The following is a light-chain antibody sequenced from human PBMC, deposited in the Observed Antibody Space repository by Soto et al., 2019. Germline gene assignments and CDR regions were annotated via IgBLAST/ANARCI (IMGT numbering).Light chain of an antibody. Sequence: DIVMTQTPLSLSVTPGQPASISCKSSHSLVFSDGKTYLYWYLQRPGQSPQLLISQVSNRFTGVPDNFSGSGSGTDFTLRISRVESEDVGIYYCLHSVQSPWTFGQGTKVEI. V-gene: IGKV2D-29*02. CDR3: LHSVQSPWT. CDR2: QVS. CDR1: HSLVFSDGKTY. J-gene: IGKJ1*01.